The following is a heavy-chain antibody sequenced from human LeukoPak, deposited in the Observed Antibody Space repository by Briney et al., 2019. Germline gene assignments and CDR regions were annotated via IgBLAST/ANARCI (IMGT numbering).Heavy chain of an antibody. CDR2: FDPEDGET. CDR1: GYTLTELS. V-gene: IGHV1-24*01. Sequence: GASVKVSCKVSGYTLTELSMHWVRQAPGKGLEWMGGFDPEDGETIYAQKFQGRVTMTEDTSTDTAYMELSSLRSEDTAVYYCATVSAWVYYFDYWGQETLVTVSS. J-gene: IGHJ4*02. CDR3: ATVSAWVYYFDY.